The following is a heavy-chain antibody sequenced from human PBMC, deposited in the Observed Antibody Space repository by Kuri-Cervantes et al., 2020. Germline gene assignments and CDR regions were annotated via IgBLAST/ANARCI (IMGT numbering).Heavy chain of an antibody. V-gene: IGHV4-34*01. CDR1: GGSFSGYY. Sequence: SQTLSLTCAVYGGSFSGYYWSWIRQPPGKGLEWIGEINHSGSTNYNPSLKSRVTISVDTSKNQFSLRLSSLAAADTAIYYCARTPLSTVAYMDVWGQGTTVTVSS. CDR3: ARTPLSTVAYMDV. D-gene: IGHD4-23*01. CDR2: INHSGST. J-gene: IGHJ6*03.